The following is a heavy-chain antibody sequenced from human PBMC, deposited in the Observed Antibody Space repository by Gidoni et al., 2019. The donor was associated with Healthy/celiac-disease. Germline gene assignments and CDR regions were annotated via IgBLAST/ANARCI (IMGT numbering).Heavy chain of an antibody. J-gene: IGHJ4*02. CDR1: GGSISSYY. Sequence: QVQLQESGPGLVKPSETLSLPCTVSGGSISSYYWSWIRQPPGKGLEWIGYIYYSGSTNYNPSLKSRVTISGDTSKNQFSLKVTSVTAADTAVYYCARKQWLGDFFDYWGQGTLVTVSS. CDR2: IYYSGST. V-gene: IGHV4-59*01. CDR3: ARKQWLGDFFDY. D-gene: IGHD6-19*01.